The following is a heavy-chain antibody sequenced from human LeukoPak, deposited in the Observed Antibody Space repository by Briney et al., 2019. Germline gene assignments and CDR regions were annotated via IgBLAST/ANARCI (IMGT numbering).Heavy chain of an antibody. V-gene: IGHV3-33*01. Sequence: GRSLRLSCAASGFTFSSHGMHWVRQAPGKGLEWVAVIWYDGSNKYYADSVKGRFTISRDNSKNTLYLQMNSLRAEDTAVYYCARAPVTSDYWGQGTLVTVSS. CDR2: IWYDGSNK. CDR3: ARAPVTSDY. CDR1: GFTFSSHG. D-gene: IGHD4-17*01. J-gene: IGHJ4*02.